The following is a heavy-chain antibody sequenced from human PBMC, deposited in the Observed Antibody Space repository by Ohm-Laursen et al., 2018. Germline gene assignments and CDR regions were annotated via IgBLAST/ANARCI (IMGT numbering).Heavy chain of an antibody. D-gene: IGHD2/OR15-2a*01. J-gene: IGHJ3*01. CDR1: GFTFRNYP. CDR2: SRDKANSYTT. Sequence: SLRLSCTASGFTFRNYPMYWVRQAPGKGLELVARSRDKANSYTTAYVASVKGRFSISRDDSENSLYLQMNSLKTEDTAVYYCARTRNFQPYDVWDQGTMVIVSS. CDR3: ARTRNFQPYDV. V-gene: IGHV3-72*01.